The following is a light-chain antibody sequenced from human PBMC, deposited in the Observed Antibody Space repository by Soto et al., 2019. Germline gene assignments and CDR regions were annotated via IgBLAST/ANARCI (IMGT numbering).Light chain of an antibody. Sequence: EIVVTQSPALLSVSPGARVTLSCRASQSVISSIAWYQQKLGQAPRLLIYGASTRATGIPARFSESGSRADFFPTISSLQSEDFSMYNCQHYNNRLGTFGGGTQVEIK. J-gene: IGKJ4*01. CDR1: QSVISS. V-gene: IGKV3-15*01. CDR3: QHYNNRLGT. CDR2: GAS.